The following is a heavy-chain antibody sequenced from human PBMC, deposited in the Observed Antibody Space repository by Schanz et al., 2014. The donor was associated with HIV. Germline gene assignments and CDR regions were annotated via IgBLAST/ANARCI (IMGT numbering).Heavy chain of an antibody. CDR3: ARGRGIAVADYGMDV. Sequence: EVQLVESGGGLVKPGGSLRLSCAASGFTFSSYSMNWVRQAPGKGLEWVSSVSSGSSFIYYADSVKGRFTISRDNAKNSLYLQMNSLRAEDTAVYYCARGRGIAVADYGMDVWGQGTTVTVS. V-gene: IGHV3-21*01. CDR1: GFTFSSYS. J-gene: IGHJ6*02. CDR2: VSSGSSFI. D-gene: IGHD6-19*01.